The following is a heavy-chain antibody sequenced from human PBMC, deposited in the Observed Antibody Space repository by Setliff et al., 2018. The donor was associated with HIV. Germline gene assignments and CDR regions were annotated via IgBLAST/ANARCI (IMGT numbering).Heavy chain of an antibody. D-gene: IGHD7-27*01. J-gene: IGHJ4*02. CDR3: ATLTNFDH. V-gene: IGHV5-51*01. Sequence: GESLKISCKGFGYSFTNFLIGWVRQMPGKGLEWMGIVSPGDSGTSYSPSFQGQVTMSADKSISTAYLQWSRLKASDTAMYYCATLTNFDHWGQGTLVTVSS. CDR2: VSPGDSGT. CDR1: GYSFTNFL.